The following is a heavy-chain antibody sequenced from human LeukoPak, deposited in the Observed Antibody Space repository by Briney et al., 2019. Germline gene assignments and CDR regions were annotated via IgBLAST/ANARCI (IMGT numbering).Heavy chain of an antibody. CDR2: IYTSGST. CDR3: GRSRGRKVTPFDY. Sequence: PSETLSLTCTVSGGSISTYYWSWIRQPPGKGLEWIGYIYTSGSTDYNPSLKSRVTISLDTSNNQFSLNLNSVTAADTAVYYCGRSRGRKVTPFDYWGQGILVTVSS. D-gene: IGHD3-10*01. CDR1: GGSISTYY. J-gene: IGHJ4*02. V-gene: IGHV4-4*09.